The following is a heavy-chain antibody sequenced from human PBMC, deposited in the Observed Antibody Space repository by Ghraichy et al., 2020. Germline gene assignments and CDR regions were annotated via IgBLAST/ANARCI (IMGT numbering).Heavy chain of an antibody. Sequence: SQTLSLTCTVTGGSISSSRYYWGWIRQPPGKGLEWIGSIYYSGSTYYNPSLKSRVTISVDTSKNQFSLKLSSVTAADTAVYYCARLDMVRGVIITPYAFDIWGQGTMVPFSS. J-gene: IGHJ3*02. CDR2: IYYSGST. V-gene: IGHV4-39*01. CDR3: ARLDMVRGVIITPYAFDI. CDR1: GGSISSSRYY. D-gene: IGHD3-10*01.